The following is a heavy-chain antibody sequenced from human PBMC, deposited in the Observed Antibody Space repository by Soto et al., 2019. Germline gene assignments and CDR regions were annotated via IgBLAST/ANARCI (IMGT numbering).Heavy chain of an antibody. J-gene: IGHJ4*02. CDR1: GFSLRTSGVG. V-gene: IGHV2-5*02. CDR3: AHSPFSSGWYLTGRFDS. D-gene: IGHD6-19*01. CDR2: IYWDDEE. Sequence: QITLKESGPTLVKPTQTLTLTCTFSGFSLRTSGVGVGWIRQPPGKALEWLALIYWDDEERYSPSLKSRLTITKDTSKSQVVLTMTNMDPVDTATYYCAHSPFSSGWYLTGRFDSWGQGTLVTVSS.